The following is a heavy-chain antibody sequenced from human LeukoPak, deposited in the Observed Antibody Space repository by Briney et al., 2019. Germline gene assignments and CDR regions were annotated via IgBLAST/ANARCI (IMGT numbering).Heavy chain of an antibody. V-gene: IGHV1-2*04. D-gene: IGHD3-10*01. J-gene: IGHJ6*02. CDR3: ARDRLLWFGEAKTRYYYYGMDV. Sequence: ASVKVSCKASGYTFTGYNMHWVRQAPGQGLEWMGWINPNSGGTNYAQKFQGWVTMTRDTSISTAYMELSRLRSDDTAVYYCARDRLLWFGEAKTRYYYYGMDVWGQGTTVTVSS. CDR2: INPNSGGT. CDR1: GYTFTGYN.